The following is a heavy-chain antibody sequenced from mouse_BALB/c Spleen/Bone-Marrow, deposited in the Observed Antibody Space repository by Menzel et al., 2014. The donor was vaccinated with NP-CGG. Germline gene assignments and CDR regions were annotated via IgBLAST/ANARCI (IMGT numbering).Heavy chain of an antibody. D-gene: IGHD2-10*01. Sequence: VQVVESGAELVRPGTSVKVSCKASGYAFTNYLIEWVKQRPGQGLEWIGVINPGSGGTNYNEKFKGKATLTADKSSSTAYMQLSSLTSDDSAVYFCARGAYYGNYFDCWGQGTTLTVSS. CDR3: ARGAYYGNYFDC. CDR2: INPGSGGT. V-gene: IGHV1-54*01. CDR1: GYAFTNYL. J-gene: IGHJ2*01.